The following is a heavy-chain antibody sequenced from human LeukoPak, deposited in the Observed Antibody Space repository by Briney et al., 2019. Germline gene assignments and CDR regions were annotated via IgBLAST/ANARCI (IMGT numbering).Heavy chain of an antibody. J-gene: IGHJ6*03. CDR3: ARGPDYWNEHSAMDV. CDR2: ISSSGSKK. CDR1: GFTFSDYE. Sequence: PGGSLGLSCAASGFTFSDYEMNWVRQAPGKGLEWVSHISSSGSKKHYADSVKGRFTISRDDAKNSLFLQMQSLRDEDTAVYYCARGPDYWNEHSAMDVWGKGTTVAVSS. D-gene: IGHD3/OR15-3a*01. V-gene: IGHV3-48*03.